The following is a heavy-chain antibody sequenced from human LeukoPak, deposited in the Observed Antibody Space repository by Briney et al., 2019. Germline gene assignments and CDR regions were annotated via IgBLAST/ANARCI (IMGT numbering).Heavy chain of an antibody. CDR2: ISSSSSFI. D-gene: IGHD3-10*01. CDR1: GFTFSSYS. CDR3: ARENYGSGSYYANDY. V-gene: IGHV3-21*01. Sequence: GGSLRLSWAASGFTFSSYSMNWVRQAPGKGLEWVSSISSSSSFIYYADSVKGRFTISRDNAKNSLYLQMNSLRAEDSAVYYCARENYGSGSYYANDYWGQGTLVTVSS. J-gene: IGHJ4*02.